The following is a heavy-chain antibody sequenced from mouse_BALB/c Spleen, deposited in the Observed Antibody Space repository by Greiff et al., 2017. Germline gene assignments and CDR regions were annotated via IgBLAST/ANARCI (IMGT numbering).Heavy chain of an antibody. Sequence: EVQLQESGPGLVKPSQSLSLTCTVTGYSITSDYAWNWIRQFPGNKLEWMGYISYSGSTSYNPSLKSRISITRDTSKNQFFLQLNSVTTEDTATYYCARKDTGYFDVWGAGTTVTVSS. CDR1: GYSITSDYA. V-gene: IGHV3-2*02. CDR3: ARKDTGYFDV. CDR2: ISYSGST. J-gene: IGHJ1*01.